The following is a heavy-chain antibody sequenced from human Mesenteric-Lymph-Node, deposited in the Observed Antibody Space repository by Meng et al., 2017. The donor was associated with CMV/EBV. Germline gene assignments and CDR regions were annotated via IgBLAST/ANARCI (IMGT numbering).Heavy chain of an antibody. CDR2: ISSSSSYI. CDR1: GFTFSSYS. Sequence: GESLKISCAASGFTFSSYSMNWVRQAPGKGLEWVSSISSSSSYIYYADSVKGRFTISRDNAKNSLYLQMNSLRAEDTAVYYCAKDRVPLWLGGGWGAVEIWGQGTMVTVSS. CDR3: AKDRVPLWLGGGWGAVEI. J-gene: IGHJ3*02. V-gene: IGHV3-21*04. D-gene: IGHD3-10*01.